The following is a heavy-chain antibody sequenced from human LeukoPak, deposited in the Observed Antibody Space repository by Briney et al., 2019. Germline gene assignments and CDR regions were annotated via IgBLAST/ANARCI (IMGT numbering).Heavy chain of an antibody. J-gene: IGHJ4*02. Sequence: GGSLTLSCAASGLDFSSFAMSWVRQAPARGLEWLSSMKGTGETFYADSVRGRCTLFRDGSRNTVYLQLNNLRVEDTAVYYCARASWVSIADAVRWGQGTVVTVSS. D-gene: IGHD3-16*01. CDR2: MKGTGET. CDR1: GLDFSSFA. V-gene: IGHV3-23*01. CDR3: ARASWVSIADAVR.